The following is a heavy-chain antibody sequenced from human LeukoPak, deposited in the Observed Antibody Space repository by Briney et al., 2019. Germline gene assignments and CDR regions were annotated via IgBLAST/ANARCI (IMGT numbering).Heavy chain of an antibody. V-gene: IGHV3-21*01. Sequence: GGSLRLSCAASGFTFSSYCMNWVRQAPGKGLEWVSSISSGGSYIYNADSVKGRFTISRDNAKNSLYLQMNSLRAEDTAVYYCARKEGRGDFWSGYYYFDYWGQGTLVTVSS. D-gene: IGHD3-3*01. J-gene: IGHJ4*02. CDR2: ISSGGSYI. CDR3: ARKEGRGDFWSGYYYFDY. CDR1: GFTFSSYC.